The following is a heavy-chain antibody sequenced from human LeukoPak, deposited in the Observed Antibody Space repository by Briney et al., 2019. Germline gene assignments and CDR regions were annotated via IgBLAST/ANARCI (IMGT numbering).Heavy chain of an antibody. J-gene: IGHJ6*03. CDR1: GYTFTDYY. CDR3: ARHVYCRSTSCSYYYYYMDV. Sequence: ASVKVSCKASGYTFTDYYMHWVRQAPGQGLEWMGRINPNSGGTNYAQKFQGRVTMTRDKSISTAYMELSRLRSDDTAVYYCARHVYCRSTSCSYYYYYMDVWGKGTTVTVSS. D-gene: IGHD2-2*01. CDR2: INPNSGGT. V-gene: IGHV1-2*06.